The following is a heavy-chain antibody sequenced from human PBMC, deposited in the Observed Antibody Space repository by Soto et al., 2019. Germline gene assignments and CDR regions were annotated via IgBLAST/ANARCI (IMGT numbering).Heavy chain of an antibody. J-gene: IGHJ6*03. Sequence: EVQLLESGGGLVQPGGSLRLSCAASGFTFSSYAMSWVRQAPGKGLEWVSAISGSGGSTYYADSVKGRFTISRDNSKNTLYLQMNSLRAEDTAVYYCANTAGTRGVYYYYYYYMDVWGKGNTVTVSS. CDR3: ANTAGTRGVYYYYYYYMDV. CDR2: ISGSGGST. V-gene: IGHV3-23*01. D-gene: IGHD3-10*01. CDR1: GFTFSSYA.